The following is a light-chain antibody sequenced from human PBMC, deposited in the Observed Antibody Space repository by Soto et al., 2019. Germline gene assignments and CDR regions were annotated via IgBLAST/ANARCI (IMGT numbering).Light chain of an antibody. CDR1: QSVSSY. Sequence: EIVLSQSLAAVSLHQGERATLSCRASQSVSSYLAWYQQKPGQAPRLLIYDASNRATGIPARFSGSGSGTGFTLTISSLEPDDFPVYYCLQRSHLLTFCGVTMV. J-gene: IGKJ4*01. V-gene: IGKV3-11*01. CDR3: LQRSHLLT. CDR2: DAS.